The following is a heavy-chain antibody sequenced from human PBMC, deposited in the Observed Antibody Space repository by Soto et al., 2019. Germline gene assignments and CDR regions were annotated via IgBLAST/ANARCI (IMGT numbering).Heavy chain of an antibody. CDR2: IRSKANSYAT. V-gene: IGHV3-73*01. CDR1: GFTFSGSA. J-gene: IGHJ6*02. CDR3: TRHGGSYYNEYYYYGMDV. Sequence: GGSLRLSCAASGFTFSGSAMHWVRQASGKGLEWVGRIRSKANSYATAYAASVKGRFTISRDDSKNTAYLQMNSLKTEDTAVYYCTRHGGSYYNEYYYYGMDVWGQGTTVTVSS. D-gene: IGHD3-10*01.